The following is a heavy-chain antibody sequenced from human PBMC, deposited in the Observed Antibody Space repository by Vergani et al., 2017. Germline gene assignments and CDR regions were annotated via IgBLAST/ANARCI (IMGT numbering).Heavy chain of an antibody. D-gene: IGHD4-17*01. V-gene: IGHV1-69*11. Sequence: QVQLVQSGAEVKKPGSSVKVSCKASGGTISRNAINWVRQAPGQGLEWMGRFIPITTTLHYAQKFQGRVTITADESPSTAYMELSSLRSEDTAVYYCARDTEDYGDYPLDYWGQGTLVTVS. CDR1: GGTISRNA. J-gene: IGHJ4*02. CDR3: ARDTEDYGDYPLDY. CDR2: FIPITTTL.